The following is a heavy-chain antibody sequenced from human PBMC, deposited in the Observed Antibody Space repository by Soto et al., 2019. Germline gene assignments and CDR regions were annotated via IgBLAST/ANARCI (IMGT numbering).Heavy chain of an antibody. J-gene: IGHJ4*02. Sequence: QVPLVQSGAEVKKPGASVKVSCKASGYTFTSYAMHWVRQAPGQRLEWMGWINAGNGNTKYSQKFQGRVTITRDTSASTAYMELSSLRSEDTAVYYCARVPGYCSGGSCYGWLDYWGQGTLVTVSS. D-gene: IGHD2-15*01. V-gene: IGHV1-3*01. CDR1: GYTFTSYA. CDR2: INAGNGNT. CDR3: ARVPGYCSGGSCYGWLDY.